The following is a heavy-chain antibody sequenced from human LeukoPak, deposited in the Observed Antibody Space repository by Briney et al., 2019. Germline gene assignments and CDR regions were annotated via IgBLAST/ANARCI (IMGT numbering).Heavy chain of an antibody. Sequence: PSETLSLTCAVSGYSISRGYYWGWIRQPPGKGLEWIGNIYHIGSTYYNPSLKSRVTISVDTSKNQFSLKLSSVTAADTAVYYCARSPYYYESSGYYYDYWGQGTLVTVSS. CDR1: GYSISRGYY. CDR3: ARSPYYYESSGYYYDY. D-gene: IGHD3-22*01. CDR2: IYHIGST. V-gene: IGHV4-38-2*01. J-gene: IGHJ4*02.